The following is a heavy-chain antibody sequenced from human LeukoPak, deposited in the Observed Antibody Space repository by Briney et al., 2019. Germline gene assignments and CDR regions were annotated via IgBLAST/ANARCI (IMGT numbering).Heavy chain of an antibody. Sequence: GGSLRLSCAASGFTFSNSAMNWVRQVPGKGLEWVSSIDYDSSHIYYAASVRGRFTISRDNARNSVYLQMNSLRVEDAAVYYCARDPLRYLRVGHYDYWGQGTLVAVSS. J-gene: IGHJ4*02. CDR3: ARDPLRYLRVGHYDY. D-gene: IGHD3-9*01. V-gene: IGHV3-21*01. CDR2: IDYDSSHI. CDR1: GFTFSNSA.